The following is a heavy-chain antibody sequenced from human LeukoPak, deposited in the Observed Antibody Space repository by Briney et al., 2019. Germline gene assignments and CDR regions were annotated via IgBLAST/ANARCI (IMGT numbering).Heavy chain of an antibody. CDR3: ARVRPVYCSGGSCYGMDV. D-gene: IGHD2-15*01. CDR2: MNPNIGNT. V-gene: IGHV1-8*01. J-gene: IGHJ6*02. Sequence: ASVKVSCKASGYTFTSYDINWVRQATGQGLEWMGWMNPNIGNTGYAQKFQGRVTMTRNTSISTAYMELSSLRSEDTAVYYCARVRPVYCSGGSCYGMDVWGQGTTVTVSS. CDR1: GYTFTSYD.